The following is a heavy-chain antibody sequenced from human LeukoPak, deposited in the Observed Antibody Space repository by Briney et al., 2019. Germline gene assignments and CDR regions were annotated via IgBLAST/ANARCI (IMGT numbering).Heavy chain of an antibody. V-gene: IGHV3-72*01. J-gene: IGHJ4*02. CDR3: ARDRGGSYYDY. D-gene: IGHD1-26*01. CDR2: TRNKANSYTT. Sequence: WGSLRFACAASGVTFSDNYKDWDRQAPRKGLDWVGRTRNKANSYTTEYAASVKGRFTISRDDSKNSLYLQMNSLKTEDTAVYYCARDRGGSYYDYWGQGTLVTVSS. CDR1: GVTFSDNY.